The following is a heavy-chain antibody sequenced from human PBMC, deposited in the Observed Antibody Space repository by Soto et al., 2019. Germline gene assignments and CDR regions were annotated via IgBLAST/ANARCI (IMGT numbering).Heavy chain of an antibody. CDR3: ARGGYYDSSGSRNYHYYGMDV. D-gene: IGHD3-22*01. CDR1: GGTFSISV. Sequence: ASVKVSCKTSGGTFSISVMHWVRQAPGQRLEWMGWINPGNDDTKYSQKFQGRVRMTTDTSTRTAYMDLRSLRSDDTAIYYCARGGYYDSSGSRNYHYYGMDVWGQGTTVTVSS. J-gene: IGHJ6*02. CDR2: INPGNDDT. V-gene: IGHV1-3*01.